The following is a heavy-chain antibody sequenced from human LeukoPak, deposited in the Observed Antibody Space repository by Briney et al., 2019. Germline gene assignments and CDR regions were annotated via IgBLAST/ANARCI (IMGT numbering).Heavy chain of an antibody. CDR2: IYYSGST. CDR3: AASIAARQGFDY. CDR1: GGSISSYY. Sequence: SETLSLTCTVSGGSISSYYWSWIRQPPGKGLEWIGSIYYSGSTYYNPSLKSRVTISVDTSKNQFSLKLSSVTAADTAVYYCAASIAARQGFDYWGQGTLVTVSS. J-gene: IGHJ4*02. D-gene: IGHD6-6*01. V-gene: IGHV4-59*05.